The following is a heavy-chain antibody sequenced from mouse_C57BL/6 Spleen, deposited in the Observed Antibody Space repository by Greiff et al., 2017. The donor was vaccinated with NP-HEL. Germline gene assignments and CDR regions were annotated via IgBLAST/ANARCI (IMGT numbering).Heavy chain of an antibody. CDR3: ASFYMSFGSFDY. J-gene: IGHJ2*01. CDR2: IYPGDGDT. D-gene: IGHD2-1*01. Sequence: VQGVESGPELVKPGASVKISCKASGYAFSSSWMNWVKQRPGKGLEWIGRIYPGDGDTNYNGKFKGKATLTADKSSSTAYMQLSSLTSEDSAVYFCASFYMSFGSFDYWGQGTTLTVSS. CDR1: GYAFSSSW. V-gene: IGHV1-82*01.